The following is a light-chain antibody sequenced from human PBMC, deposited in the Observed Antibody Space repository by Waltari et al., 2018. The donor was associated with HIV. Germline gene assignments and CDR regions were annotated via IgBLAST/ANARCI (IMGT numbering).Light chain of an antibody. CDR1: RSNVGSTS. V-gene: IGLV1-44*01. J-gene: IGLJ3*02. CDR2: SES. CDR3: AAWDDGLNGWV. Sequence: QSVVTQPPSASGTPGQRVTITCVGTRSNVGSTSLDWYQQLPETAPKLLIYSESHRPSWVPDRFSGSKSGTSASLAISVLQSEDEADYYCAAWDDGLNGWVFGGGTKLTVL.